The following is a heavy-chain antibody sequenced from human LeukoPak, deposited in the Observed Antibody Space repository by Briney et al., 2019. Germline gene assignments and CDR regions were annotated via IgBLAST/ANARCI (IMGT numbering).Heavy chain of an antibody. CDR3: ARDPQRGPPDYFDH. D-gene: IGHD6-25*01. J-gene: IGHJ4*02. V-gene: IGHV3-30-3*01. CDR1: GFTFSSYA. Sequence: GGSLRLSCAASGFTFSSYAMHWVRQAPGKGLEWVAVISYDGSNKYYADSVKGRFTISRDNSKNTLYLQMNSLRAEDTAVYYCARDPQRGPPDYFDHWGQGTLVTVSS. CDR2: ISYDGSNK.